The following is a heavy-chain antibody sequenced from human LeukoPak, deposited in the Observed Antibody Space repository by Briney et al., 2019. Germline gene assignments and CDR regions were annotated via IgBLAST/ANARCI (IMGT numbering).Heavy chain of an antibody. D-gene: IGHD2-15*01. J-gene: IGHJ3*02. V-gene: IGHV3-30-3*01. CDR2: ISYDGSNK. CDR3: AREGYGDAFDI. Sequence: GGSLRLSCAASGFAFSSYAMHWVRQAPGKGLEWVAVISYDGSNKYYADSVKGRFTISRDNSKNTLYLQVNSLRAEDTAVYYCAREGYGDAFDIWGQGTMVTASS. CDR1: GFAFSSYA.